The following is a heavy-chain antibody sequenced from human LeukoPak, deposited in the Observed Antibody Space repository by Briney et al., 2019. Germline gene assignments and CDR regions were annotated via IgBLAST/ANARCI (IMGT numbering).Heavy chain of an antibody. CDR3: ARDGFRYTNSSGRYYYYGMDV. CDR1: GFTFSSYE. CDR2: ISSSGSTI. Sequence: GGSLRLSCAASGFTFSSYEMNWVRQAPGKGLEWVSYISSSGSTIYYADSVKGRFTISRDNAKNSLYLQMNSLRAEDTAVYYCARDGFRYTNSSGRYYYYGMDVWGQGTTVTVSS. D-gene: IGHD6-6*01. V-gene: IGHV3-48*03. J-gene: IGHJ6*02.